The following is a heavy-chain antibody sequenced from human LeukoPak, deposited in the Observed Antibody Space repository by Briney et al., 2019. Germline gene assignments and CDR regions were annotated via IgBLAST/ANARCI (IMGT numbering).Heavy chain of an antibody. D-gene: IGHD3-22*01. CDR3: AREGVVITYFDY. CDR1: GFTFSSYG. CDR2: ISYDGSNK. J-gene: IGHJ4*02. Sequence: GGSLRLSCAASGFTFSSYGMHWVRQAPGKGLEWVAVISYDGSNKYYADSVKGRFTISRDNSKNTMYLQMNSLRAEDTAIYSCAREGVVITYFDYWGQGTLVTVSS. V-gene: IGHV3-30*03.